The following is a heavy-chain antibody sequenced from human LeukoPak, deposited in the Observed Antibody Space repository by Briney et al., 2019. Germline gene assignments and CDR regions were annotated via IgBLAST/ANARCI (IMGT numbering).Heavy chain of an antibody. D-gene: IGHD6-19*01. J-gene: IGHJ2*01. CDR1: GFTFSSYA. CDR2: ISGSGGST. CDR3: AKDRGGSGWNYWYFDL. Sequence: GGSLRLSCAASGFTFSSYAMSWVRQAPGKGLEWVSAISGSGGSTYYADSVKGRFTISRDNSKNTLYLQMNSLRAEDTAVYYCAKDRGGSGWNYWYFDLWGRGTLVTVSS. V-gene: IGHV3-23*01.